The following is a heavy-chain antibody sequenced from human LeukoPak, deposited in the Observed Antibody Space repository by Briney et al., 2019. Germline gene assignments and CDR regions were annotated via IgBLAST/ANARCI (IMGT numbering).Heavy chain of an antibody. CDR2: ISPYNANT. CDR1: GYTFTSHG. Sequence: ASVKVSCKPSGYTFTSHGITWVRQAPGQGLEWMGWISPYNANTKYAQKFQGRVTMTTDTSTSTAYMELRSLRSDDTAMYYCSREGEGEDGTGHHNWYFDLWGRGTLVTVSS. D-gene: IGHD2-8*02. CDR3: SREGEGEDGTGHHNWYFDL. V-gene: IGHV1-18*01. J-gene: IGHJ2*01.